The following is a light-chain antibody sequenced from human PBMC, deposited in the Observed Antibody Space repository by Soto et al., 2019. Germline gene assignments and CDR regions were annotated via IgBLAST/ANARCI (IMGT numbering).Light chain of an antibody. CDR3: SSYTSSRTLV. Sequence: QSALTQPASVSGSPGQSITISCTGTSSDVGGYNYVSWYQQHPGKAPKLMIYDVSNRPSGVSNRFSGSKSGNTASLTISGLQAEDEADYYCSSYTSSRTLVFGGGNKLTVL. CDR2: DVS. V-gene: IGLV2-14*01. CDR1: SSDVGGYNY. J-gene: IGLJ2*01.